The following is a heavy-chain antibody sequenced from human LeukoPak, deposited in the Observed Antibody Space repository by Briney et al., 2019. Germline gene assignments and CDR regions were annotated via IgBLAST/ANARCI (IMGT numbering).Heavy chain of an antibody. CDR2: INHSGST. V-gene: IGHV4-34*01. J-gene: IGHJ4*02. D-gene: IGHD3-16*01. CDR3: ARMGLRLGPVRN. CDR1: GGSFSGYY. Sequence: PSETLSLTCAVYGGSFSGYYWSWIRQPPGNGLEWIGEINHSGSTNYNPSLKSRVTISVDTSKNQFSLKLSSVTAADTAVYYCARMGLRLGPVRNWGQGTLVTVSS.